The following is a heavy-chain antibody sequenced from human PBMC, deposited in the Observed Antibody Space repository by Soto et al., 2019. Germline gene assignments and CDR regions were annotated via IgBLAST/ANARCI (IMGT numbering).Heavy chain of an antibody. CDR2: IKSDGSIT. V-gene: IGHV3-74*01. Sequence: GGSLRLSCAASGFTFSGYWMHWVRQGPVKGLVWVSHIKSDGSITGYADSVKGRLTISRDNTKNTLYLQMKSLRVEDTGVYYCVRGGTILSNWFDPWGQGTQVTVSS. J-gene: IGHJ5*02. CDR1: GFTFSGYW. CDR3: VRGGTILSNWFDP. D-gene: IGHD3-16*01.